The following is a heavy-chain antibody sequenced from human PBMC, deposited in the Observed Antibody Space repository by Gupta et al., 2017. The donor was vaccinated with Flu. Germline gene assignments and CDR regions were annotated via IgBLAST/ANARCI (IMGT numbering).Heavy chain of an antibody. J-gene: IGHJ4*02. V-gene: IGHV4-61*02. CDR1: GGSIRSGSYY. Sequence: QVQLQESGPGLVKPSQTLSLTCTVSGGSIRSGSYYWSWIRQPAGKGLEWIGRIYTSGSTNYNPSLKSRVTISVDTSKNQFSLKLSSVTAADTAVYYCAGESSGLGVWGQGTLVTVSS. CDR3: AGESSGLGV. D-gene: IGHD6-19*01. CDR2: IYTSGST.